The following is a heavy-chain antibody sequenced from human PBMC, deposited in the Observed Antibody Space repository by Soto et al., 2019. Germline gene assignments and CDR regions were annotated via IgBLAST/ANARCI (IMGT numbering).Heavy chain of an antibody. CDR1: GGSISSSSYY. CDR2: IFYSGST. Sequence: PSETLSLTCTVSGGSISSSSYYWGWIRQPPGKGLEWIGSIFYSGSTYYNPSLKSRVTISVDTSKNQFSLKLSSVTAADTALYHCATLTNPGRSFYYGMDVWGQGTTVTVSS. J-gene: IGHJ6*02. V-gene: IGHV4-39*07. CDR3: ATLTNPGRSFYYGMDV. D-gene: IGHD2-15*01.